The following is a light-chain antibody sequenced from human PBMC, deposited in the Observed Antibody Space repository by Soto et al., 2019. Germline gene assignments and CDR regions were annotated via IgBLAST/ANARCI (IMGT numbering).Light chain of an antibody. CDR2: VAT. CDR1: QSISSY. CDR3: QQYGSTSPMT. V-gene: IGKV1-39*01. J-gene: IGKJ5*01. Sequence: DIQMTQSPSSLSASVGDRVTITCRASQSISSYLNWYQQQPGKAPMLLIYVATTVQSGVPSRFSGSGSGTDFTLTISRRVAEDDAVNYCQQYGSTSPMTFGQGTRLEIK.